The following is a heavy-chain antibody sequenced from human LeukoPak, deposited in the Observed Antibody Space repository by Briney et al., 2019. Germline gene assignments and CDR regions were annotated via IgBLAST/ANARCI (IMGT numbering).Heavy chain of an antibody. CDR2: IYYSGST. V-gene: IGHV4-31*03. J-gene: IGHJ4*02. CDR1: GGSISSGGYY. CDR3: ARGVINALDY. Sequence: SETLSLTCTVSGGSISSGGYYWSWIRQHPGKGLEWIGYIYYSGSTYYNPSLKSRVTISVETSKNQFSLKLSSVTAADTAVYYCARGVINALDYWGQGTLVTVSS. D-gene: IGHD3-10*01.